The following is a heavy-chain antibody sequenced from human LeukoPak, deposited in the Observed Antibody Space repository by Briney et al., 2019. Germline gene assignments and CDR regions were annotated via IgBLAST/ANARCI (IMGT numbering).Heavy chain of an antibody. J-gene: IGHJ4*02. V-gene: IGHV3-7*04. CDR3: ARVSVGATNYFDF. CDR2: INYDGSEK. D-gene: IGHD1-26*01. Sequence: TGGSLRLSCAASGFTFSSYWMSWVRQAPGKGLEWVANINYDGSEKYCVDSVKGRFTISRDNARNALYLQMNSLRVDDTAVYYCARVSVGATNYFDFWGQGTLVTVSS. CDR1: GFTFSSYW.